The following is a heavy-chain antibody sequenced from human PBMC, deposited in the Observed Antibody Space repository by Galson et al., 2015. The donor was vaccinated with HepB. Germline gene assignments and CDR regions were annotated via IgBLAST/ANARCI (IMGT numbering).Heavy chain of an antibody. CDR2: IYYGGRS. CDR3: ARDRGDALDM. CDR1: GGSINSVGFY. J-gene: IGHJ3*02. V-gene: IGHV4-31*03. Sequence: TLSLTCTVSGGSINSVGFYWNWIRQNPGKGLEWIGYIYYGGRSYYNPSLKSRVTISVDTSKNHFTLKLSSVTAADTAVYYCARDRGDALDMWGQGTMVTVSS.